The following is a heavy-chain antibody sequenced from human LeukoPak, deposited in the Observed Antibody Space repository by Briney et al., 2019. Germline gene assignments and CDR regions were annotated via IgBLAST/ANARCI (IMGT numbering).Heavy chain of an antibody. CDR1: GYTFTSYY. CDR3: ARRYLPGWFDP. Sequence: ASVKVSCKASGYTFTSYYMHWVRQAPGQGLEWMGIINPSGGSTSYAQKFQGRVTMTRDTSTSTVYMELSSRRSEDTAVYYCARRYLPGWFDPWGQGTLVTVSS. J-gene: IGHJ5*02. V-gene: IGHV1-46*01. D-gene: IGHD2-2*02. CDR2: INPSGGST.